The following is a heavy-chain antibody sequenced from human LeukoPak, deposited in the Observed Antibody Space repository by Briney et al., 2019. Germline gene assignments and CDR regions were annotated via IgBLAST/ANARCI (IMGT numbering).Heavy chain of an antibody. D-gene: IGHD2-15*01. CDR1: GGSFSGYY. J-gene: IGHJ6*02. CDR2: INHSGST. V-gene: IGHV4-34*01. CDR3: ARERRPRTPDV. Sequence: SETLSLTCAVYGGSFSGYYWSWIRQPPGKGLEWIGEINHSGSTNYNPSLKSRVTISVDTSKNQFSLKLSSVTAADTAVYYCARERRPRTPDVWGQGTTVTVSS.